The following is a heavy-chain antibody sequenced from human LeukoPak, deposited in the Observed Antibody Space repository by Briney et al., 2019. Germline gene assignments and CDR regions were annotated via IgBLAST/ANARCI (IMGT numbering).Heavy chain of an antibody. CDR3: ATMGMDPAMVTSFFDL. J-gene: IGHJ4*02. Sequence: ASVKVSCKASGYAFTDYYMYWVRQAPGPGPECMGVIHPSGGGTTYAQTFQGRVTLSKYTATSTVYIELSGLRSDDTAVYYCATMGMDPAMVTSFFDLWGQGTLLIVSA. CDR1: GYAFTDYY. CDR2: IHPSGGGT. D-gene: IGHD5-18*01. V-gene: IGHV1-46*01.